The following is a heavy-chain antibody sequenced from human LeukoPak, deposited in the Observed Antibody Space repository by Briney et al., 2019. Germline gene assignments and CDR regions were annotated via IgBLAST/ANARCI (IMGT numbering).Heavy chain of an antibody. V-gene: IGHV1-69*05. Sequence: SVKASCKASGGTFSSYAISWVRQAPGQGLEWMGGIIPIFGTANYAQKFQGRVTITTDESTSTAYMELSSLRSEDTAVYYCAIVGIAAAGRYFQHWGQGTLVTVSS. D-gene: IGHD6-13*01. CDR1: GGTFSSYA. CDR3: AIVGIAAAGRYFQH. CDR2: IIPIFGTA. J-gene: IGHJ1*01.